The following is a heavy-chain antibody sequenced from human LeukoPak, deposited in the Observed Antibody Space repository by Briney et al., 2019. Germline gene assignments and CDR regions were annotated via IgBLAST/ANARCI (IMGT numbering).Heavy chain of an antibody. CDR3: ARRNVAGATTFFDY. D-gene: IGHD1-26*01. CDR2: INSDGSST. Sequence: GGSLRLSCAASGFTFSSYWMHWVRQAPGKGLVWVSRINSDGSSTSYADPVKGRFTISRDNAKNTLYLQMNSLRAEDTAVYYCARRNVAGATTFFDYWGRGTLVTVSS. J-gene: IGHJ4*02. CDR1: GFTFSSYW. V-gene: IGHV3-74*01.